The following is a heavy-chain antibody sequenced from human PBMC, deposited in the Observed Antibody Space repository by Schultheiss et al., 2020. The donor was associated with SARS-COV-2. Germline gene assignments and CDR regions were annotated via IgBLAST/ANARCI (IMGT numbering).Heavy chain of an antibody. CDR2: IFSNDEK. V-gene: IGHV2-26*01. CDR1: GFSLSNARMG. CDR3: ARIRWVRGVIITQAFPNYYGMDV. Sequence: SGPTLVKPTETLTLTCTVSGFSLSNARMGVSWIRQPPGKALEWLAHIFSNDEKSYSTSLKSRLTISKDTSKSQVVLTMTNMDPVDTATYYCARIRWVRGVIITQAFPNYYGMDVWGQGTTVTVSS. D-gene: IGHD3-10*01. J-gene: IGHJ6*02.